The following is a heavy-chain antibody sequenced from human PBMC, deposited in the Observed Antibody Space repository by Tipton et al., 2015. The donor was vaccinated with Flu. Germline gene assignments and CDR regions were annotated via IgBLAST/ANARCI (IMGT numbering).Heavy chain of an antibody. CDR1: GFTFDDWT. CDR2: ISWSSGQI. Sequence: SLRLSCAASGFTFDDWTMHWVRQVPGKGLEWVSGISWSSGQIAYADSVRGRFTTSRDNAKNSLYLQMKSLRPDDTALYYCVKAYDSSSMRPDAFDVWGQGTLVTVSS. CDR3: VKAYDSSSMRPDAFDV. J-gene: IGHJ3*01. V-gene: IGHV3-9*01. D-gene: IGHD3-22*01.